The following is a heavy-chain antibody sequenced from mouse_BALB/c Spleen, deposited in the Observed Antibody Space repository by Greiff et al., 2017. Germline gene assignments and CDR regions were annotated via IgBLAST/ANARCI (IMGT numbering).Heavy chain of an antibody. CDR2: ISSGGST. D-gene: IGHD1-1*01. Sequence: EVKLMESGGGLVKPGGSLKLSCAASGFTFSSYAMSWVRQTPEKRLEWVASISSGGSTYYPDSVKGRFTISRDNARNILYLQMSSLRSEDTAMYYCARERGNYYGSSSFAYWGQGTLVTVSA. CDR3: ARERGNYYGSSSFAY. V-gene: IGHV5-6-5*01. J-gene: IGHJ3*01. CDR1: GFTFSSYA.